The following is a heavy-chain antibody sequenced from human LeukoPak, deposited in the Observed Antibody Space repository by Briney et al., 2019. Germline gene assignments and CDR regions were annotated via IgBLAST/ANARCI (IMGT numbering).Heavy chain of an antibody. CDR2: IYSGGST. CDR1: GFTVSSNY. Sequence: GESLRLSCAASGFTVSSNYMSWVRQAPGKGLEWVSVIYSGGSTYYADSVKGRFTISRDNSKNTLYLQMNSLRAEDTAVYYCARAIRGIAVAATAIDYWGQGTLVTVSS. CDR3: ARAIRGIAVAATAIDY. D-gene: IGHD6-19*01. J-gene: IGHJ4*02. V-gene: IGHV3-66*01.